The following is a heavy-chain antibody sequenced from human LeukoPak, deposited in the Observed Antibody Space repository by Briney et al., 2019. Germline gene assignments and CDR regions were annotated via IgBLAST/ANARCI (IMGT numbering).Heavy chain of an antibody. CDR2: ISPTGSTT. J-gene: IGHJ4*02. CDR1: GFSFSGHW. D-gene: IGHD2-15*01. V-gene: IGHV3-74*01. CDR3: TTDTWYSAGH. Sequence: PGGSLRLSCTASGFSFSGHWMHWARQLPGKGLVWVSRISPTGSTTSYADSVKGRFTISRDNAKNSLFLQMNSLRAEDTAIYYCTTDTWYSAGHWGQGTLVTVSS.